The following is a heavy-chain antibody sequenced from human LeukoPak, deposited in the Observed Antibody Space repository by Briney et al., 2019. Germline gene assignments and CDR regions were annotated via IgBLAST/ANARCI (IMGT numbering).Heavy chain of an antibody. CDR2: INHSGST. V-gene: IGHV4-34*01. Sequence: SETLSLTCAVYGGSFSGYYWSWIRQPPGKGLEWIGEINHSGSTNYNPSLKSRATISVDTSKNQFSLKLSSVTAADTAVYYCARVEFIAAAADYWGQGTLVTVSS. CDR3: ARVEFIAAAADY. CDR1: GGSFSGYY. D-gene: IGHD6-13*01. J-gene: IGHJ4*02.